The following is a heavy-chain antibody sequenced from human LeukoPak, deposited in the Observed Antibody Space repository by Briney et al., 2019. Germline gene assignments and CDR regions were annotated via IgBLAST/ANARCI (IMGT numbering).Heavy chain of an antibody. Sequence: GASVKVSCKTSGFTFTSHDYNWVRQAAGQGLEWMGWMNPTSGATGYAQKFQGRVTMTRDTSITTVYMELSSLTSEDTAVYYCARDGRGAAAPDDAFDVWGQGTMVTVSS. CDR3: ARDGRGAAAPDDAFDV. CDR1: GFTFTSHD. V-gene: IGHV1-8*01. CDR2: MNPTSGAT. D-gene: IGHD2-2*01. J-gene: IGHJ3*01.